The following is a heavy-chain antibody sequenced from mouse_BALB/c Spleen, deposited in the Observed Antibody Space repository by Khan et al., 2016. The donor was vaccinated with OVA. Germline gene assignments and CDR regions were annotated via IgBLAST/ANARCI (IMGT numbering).Heavy chain of an antibody. D-gene: IGHD2-10*01. CDR1: GFSLTNYG. Sequence: QVQLKESGPGLVAPSQSLSITCTISGFSLTNYGVHWVRQPPGKGLEWLVVIWSDGTTTYDSALKSRLTISKDNSKSQVFLKMESLQTDDTAMYYCARQPYFHYYVMDYWGQGTSVTVSS. CDR3: ARQPYFHYYVMDY. V-gene: IGHV2-6-1*01. CDR2: IWSDGTT. J-gene: IGHJ4*01.